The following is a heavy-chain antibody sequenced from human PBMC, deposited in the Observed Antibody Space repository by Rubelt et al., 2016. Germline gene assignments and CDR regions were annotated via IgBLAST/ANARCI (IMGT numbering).Heavy chain of an antibody. CDR2: IYYSGST. Sequence: QLQLQESGPGLVKPSETLSLTCTVSGGSISSNSYYWGWIRQPPGKGLEWIGSIYYSGSTYYNPYLKSRVTISVDTSKNQFCLKLSSVTAADTAVYYCARSTVVTLYNWFDPWGQGTLVTVSS. J-gene: IGHJ5*02. CDR1: GGSISSNSYY. D-gene: IGHD4-23*01. V-gene: IGHV4-39*07. CDR3: ARSTVVTLYNWFDP.